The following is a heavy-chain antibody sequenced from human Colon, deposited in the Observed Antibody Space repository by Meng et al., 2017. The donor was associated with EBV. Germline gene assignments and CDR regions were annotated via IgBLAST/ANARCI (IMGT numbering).Heavy chain of an antibody. V-gene: IGHV3-74*03. J-gene: IGHJ4*02. Sequence: VVCAGARVPRGLVLIPPSVVYVFTFSTYWMHWVRQAPGKGLVWISRINENGGTTTYADSVRGRFTISRDNTKNTLYLEMNNLRDDDTAVYFCSRDLAGPFDDWGQGTLVTVSS. CDR2: INENGGTT. CDR3: SRDLAGPFDD. CDR1: VFTFSTYW.